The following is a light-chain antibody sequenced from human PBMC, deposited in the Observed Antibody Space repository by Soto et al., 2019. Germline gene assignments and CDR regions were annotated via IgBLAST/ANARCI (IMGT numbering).Light chain of an antibody. CDR3: TSYTSSSTLYV. Sequence: QSVLTQPASVSGSPGQSITISCTGTSSEVGGYNYVSWYQQHPGKAPKLMIYDVSNRPSGVSNRFSGSKSGNTASLTISGLQAEYESDYSCTSYTSSSTLYVFGPGTKVTVL. CDR1: SSEVGGYNY. CDR2: DVS. V-gene: IGLV2-14*01. J-gene: IGLJ1*01.